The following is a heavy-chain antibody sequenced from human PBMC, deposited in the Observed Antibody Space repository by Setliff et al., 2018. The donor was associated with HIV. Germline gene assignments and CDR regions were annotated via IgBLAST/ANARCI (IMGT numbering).Heavy chain of an antibody. V-gene: IGHV4-34*01. D-gene: IGHD2-8*01. CDR1: GESFSDYF. CDR3: ARSYNGVSYN. CDR2: INHSGST. J-gene: IGHJ4*02. Sequence: SETLSLTCAVHGESFSDYFWSWIRQPPGKGLEWIGEINHSGSTKYNTSLKSRVTISVDTSKKQFSLKLRSVTGADTAIYYCARSYNGVSYNWGQGTLVSVSS.